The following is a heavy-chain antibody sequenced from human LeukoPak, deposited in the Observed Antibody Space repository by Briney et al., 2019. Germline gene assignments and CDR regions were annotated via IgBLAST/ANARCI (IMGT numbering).Heavy chain of an antibody. V-gene: IGHV1-8*01. D-gene: IGHD4-17*01. Sequence: ASVTASCKASGYTFTSYDINWVRQATGQGLEWMGWMNPNSGNTGYAQKFQGRVTMTRNTSISTAYMELSSLRSEDTAVYYCARGGNGDYALDYWGQGTLVTVSS. CDR2: MNPNSGNT. J-gene: IGHJ4*02. CDR3: ARGGNGDYALDY. CDR1: GYTFTSYD.